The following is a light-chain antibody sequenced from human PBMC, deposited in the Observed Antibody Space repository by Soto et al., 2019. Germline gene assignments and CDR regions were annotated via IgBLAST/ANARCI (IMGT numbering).Light chain of an antibody. V-gene: IGLV2-23*01. J-gene: IGLJ2*01. CDR3: CSYAASSTSVV. Sequence: QSVLTQPASVSGSPGQSITISCTGTSSDVGGFKLVSLYQQHPGEAPKLMIYDGTERPSGVSNRFSGSKSGNTASLTISGLQAEDDADYYCCSYAASSTSVVFGGGTKLTVL. CDR1: SSDVGGFKL. CDR2: DGT.